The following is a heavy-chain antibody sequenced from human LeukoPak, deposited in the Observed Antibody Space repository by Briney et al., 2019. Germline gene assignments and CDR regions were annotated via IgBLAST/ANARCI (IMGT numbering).Heavy chain of an antibody. CDR1: GYTFPSYF. CDR2: INPTGGST. J-gene: IGHJ4*02. CDR3: ARDRDERRDFDY. D-gene: IGHD3-10*01. V-gene: IGHV1-46*01. Sequence: ASVKVSCKASGYTFPSYFMHWVRQAPGQGLEWMGIINPTGGSTTYAQKFQGRVTMTRDTSTSTVYMELSSLRSEDTAVHYCARDRDERRDFDYWGQGTLVTVSS.